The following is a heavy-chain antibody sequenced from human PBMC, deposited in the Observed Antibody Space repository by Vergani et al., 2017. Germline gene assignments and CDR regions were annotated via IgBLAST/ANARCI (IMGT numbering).Heavy chain of an antibody. CDR3: AVGYCSGGSCHSRYYYGMDV. D-gene: IGHD2-15*01. J-gene: IGHJ6*02. CDR1: GYSFTSYW. V-gene: IGHV5-10-1*01. Sequence: EVQLVQSGAEVKKPGESLRISCKGSGYSFTSYWISWVRQMPGKGLEWMGRIDPSDSYPNYSPAFHGHVTIPADKSISTAYLQWSSLKASDTAMYYGAVGYCSGGSCHSRYYYGMDVWGQGTTVTVS. CDR2: IDPSDSYP.